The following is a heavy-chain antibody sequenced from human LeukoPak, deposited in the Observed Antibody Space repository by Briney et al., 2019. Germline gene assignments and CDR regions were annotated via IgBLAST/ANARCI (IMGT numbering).Heavy chain of an antibody. CDR3: AKSRREGGNPHYSTDY. V-gene: IGHV3-23*01. CDR2: LSGSGGST. CDR1: GFTFSSYA. Sequence: GGSLRLSCAASGFTFSSYAMNWVRQAPGKGLEWVSALSGSGGSTYYADSVKGRFTISRDNSKNTLYLQMNSLRAEDTAVYHCAKSRREGGNPHYSTDYWGQGTLVTVSS. D-gene: IGHD4-11*01. J-gene: IGHJ4*02.